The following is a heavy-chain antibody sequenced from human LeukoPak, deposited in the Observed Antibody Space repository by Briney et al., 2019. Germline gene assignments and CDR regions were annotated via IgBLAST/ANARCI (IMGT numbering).Heavy chain of an antibody. Sequence: PSETLSLTCAVYGGSFSGYYWSWNRQPPGKGLEWIGEINHSGSTNYNPSLKSRVTISVDTSKNQFSLKLSSVTAADTAVYYCAREGGYSYGPYYYYYGMDVWGQGTTVTVSS. D-gene: IGHD5-18*01. CDR1: GGSFSGYY. CDR2: INHSGST. CDR3: AREGGYSYGPYYYYYGMDV. V-gene: IGHV4-34*01. J-gene: IGHJ6*02.